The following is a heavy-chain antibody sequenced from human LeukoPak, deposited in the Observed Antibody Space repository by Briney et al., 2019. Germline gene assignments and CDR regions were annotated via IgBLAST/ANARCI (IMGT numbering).Heavy chain of an antibody. CDR1: GGSISSGSW. CDR2: IYHSGST. V-gene: IGHV4-4*02. D-gene: IGHD3-10*01. Sequence: SETLSLTCTVSGGSISSGSWWRWVRQPPGKGLEWMGEIYHSGSTNYNPSLKSRVTISVDKSKNQFSLKLSSVTAADTAVYYCARYRGANGYYFDYWGQGTLVTVSS. J-gene: IGHJ4*02. CDR3: ARYRGANGYYFDY.